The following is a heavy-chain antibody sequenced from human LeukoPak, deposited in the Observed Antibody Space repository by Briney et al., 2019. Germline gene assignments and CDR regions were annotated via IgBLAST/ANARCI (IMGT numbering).Heavy chain of an antibody. V-gene: IGHV1-2*02. J-gene: IGHJ5*02. CDR1: GYTFTGYY. D-gene: IGHD2-15*01. CDR3: ARVIYYYRAVDIVVVVAATGWFDP. CDR2: INPNSGGT. Sequence: GASVKVSCKASGYTFTGYYMHWVRQAPGQGLEWMGWINPNSGGTNYAQKLQGRVTMTTDTSTSTAYMELRSLRSDDTAVYYCARVIYYYRAVDIVVVVAATGWFDPWGQGTLVTVSS.